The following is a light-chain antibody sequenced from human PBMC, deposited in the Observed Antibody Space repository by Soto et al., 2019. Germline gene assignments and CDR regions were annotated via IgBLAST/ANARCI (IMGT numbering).Light chain of an antibody. CDR3: QQYGTSRGS. V-gene: IGKV3-20*01. Sequence: EIVLTQSPGTLSLSPGERATLSCRASQSVSSSFLAWYQQKPGQAPRLLINGASSRASGVPDRFSGRGFGTDFTLIIRGLEPEDFAVSSCQQYGTSRGSFGQGTKLAIK. CDR2: GAS. J-gene: IGKJ2*01. CDR1: QSVSSSF.